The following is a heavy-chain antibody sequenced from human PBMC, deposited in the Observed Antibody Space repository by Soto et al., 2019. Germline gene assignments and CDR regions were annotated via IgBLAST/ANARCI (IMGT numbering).Heavy chain of an antibody. Sequence: QVQLVESGGGVVQPGRSLRLSCAASGFTFSSYGMHWVRQAPGKGLEWVAVIWYDGSNKYYADSVKGRFTISRDNSKNTLYLQMNSLRAEDTAVYYCARDHGDRYYYYGMDVWGQGTTVTVSS. J-gene: IGHJ6*02. CDR3: ARDHGDRYYYYGMDV. V-gene: IGHV3-33*01. D-gene: IGHD4-17*01. CDR1: GFTFSSYG. CDR2: IWYDGSNK.